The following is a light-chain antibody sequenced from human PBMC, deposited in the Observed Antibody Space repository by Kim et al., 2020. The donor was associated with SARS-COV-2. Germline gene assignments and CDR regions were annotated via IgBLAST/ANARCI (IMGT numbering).Light chain of an antibody. CDR1: FSNIGAGYD. CDR2: GHT. CDR3: QSYDSSLNSYV. Sequence: QRVTISCTGTFSNIGAGYDVRWYQQVPGAAPKLLIFGHTNRPSGVPDRFSGSKSDTSASLAITGLQAEDEADYYCQSYDSSLNSYVFGTGTKVTVL. J-gene: IGLJ1*01. V-gene: IGLV1-40*01.